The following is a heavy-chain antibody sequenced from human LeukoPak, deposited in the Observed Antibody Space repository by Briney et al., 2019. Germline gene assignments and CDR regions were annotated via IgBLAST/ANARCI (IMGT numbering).Heavy chain of an antibody. Sequence: GGSLRLSCAGSGFTSGFTFSNQDMHWVRQATGRGLEWVSTIGTQSDPFYPDSVKGRFTISRDNSKNTLYLQMNSLRAEDTAVYYCAKGSFIVGGPFGYWGQGTLVTVSS. J-gene: IGHJ4*02. CDR2: IGTQSDP. CDR1: GFTFSNQD. CDR3: AKGSFIVGGPFGY. D-gene: IGHD1-26*01. V-gene: IGHV3-13*05.